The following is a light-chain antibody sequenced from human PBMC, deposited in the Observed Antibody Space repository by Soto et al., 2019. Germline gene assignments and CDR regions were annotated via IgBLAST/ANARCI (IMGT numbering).Light chain of an antibody. CDR2: GAS. Sequence: EIVMTQSPATLSVSPGERGTLSCRASQSVSSNLAWYQQKPGQAPRLLIYGASTRATGIPARFSGSRSVTEFTLTISRLQSEDFAVYYCQQYNNWPWTFGQGTKVEIK. J-gene: IGKJ1*01. V-gene: IGKV3-15*01. CDR3: QQYNNWPWT. CDR1: QSVSSN.